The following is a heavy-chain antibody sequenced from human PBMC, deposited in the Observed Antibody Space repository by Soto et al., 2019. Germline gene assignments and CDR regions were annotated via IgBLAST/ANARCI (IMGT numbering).Heavy chain of an antibody. Sequence: ASVKVSCKASGYTFTSYAMHWVRQAPGQRLEWMGWINAGNGNTKYSQKFQGRVTITRDTSASTAYMELSSLRSEDTAVYYCARVGDIVVVPAVPYWFDPWGPGTLVTVSS. CDR3: ARVGDIVVVPAVPYWFDP. CDR2: INAGNGNT. D-gene: IGHD2-2*01. J-gene: IGHJ5*02. CDR1: GYTFTSYA. V-gene: IGHV1-3*01.